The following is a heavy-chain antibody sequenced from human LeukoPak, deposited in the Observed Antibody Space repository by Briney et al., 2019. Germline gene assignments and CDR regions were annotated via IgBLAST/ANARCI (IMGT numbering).Heavy chain of an antibody. D-gene: IGHD1-1*01. CDR1: GYTFTCYY. Sequence: ASVKVSCKASGYTFTCYYLHWVRHAPGQGLEWMGWITPNSDDTNYAQKFQGRVTMTRDMSISTAYMELSRLKSDDTAVYYCARGVLGGYWNLYWFDPWGEGSLVTVSS. J-gene: IGHJ5*02. V-gene: IGHV1-2*02. CDR2: ITPNSDDT. CDR3: ARGVLGGYWNLYWFDP.